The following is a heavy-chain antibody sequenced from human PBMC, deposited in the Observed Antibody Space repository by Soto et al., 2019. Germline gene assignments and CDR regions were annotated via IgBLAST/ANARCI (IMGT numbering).Heavy chain of an antibody. D-gene: IGHD3-10*01. CDR1: GFTFSSYA. CDR2: ISGSGGST. J-gene: IGHJ4*02. CDR3: AKDQGDYGSGSQYFDY. V-gene: IGHV3-23*01. Sequence: EVQLLESGGGLVQPGGSLRLSCAASGFTFSSYAMSWVRQAPGKGLEWVSAISGSGGSTYYADSVKGRFTISRDNSQNTLYLQMNSLRAEDTAAYYCAKDQGDYGSGSQYFDYWGQGTLVTVSS.